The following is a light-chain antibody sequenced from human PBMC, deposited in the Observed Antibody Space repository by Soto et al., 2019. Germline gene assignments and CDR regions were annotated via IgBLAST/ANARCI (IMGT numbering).Light chain of an antibody. V-gene: IGKV3-11*01. CDR3: QQRSNWPWT. CDR2: DAS. CDR1: QSVSSY. Sequence: IVLTQSPGTLSFSPGERATRSCRASQSVSSYLAWYQQKPGQAPRLLIYDASNRATGIPARFSGSGSGTDFTLTISSLEPEDFAVYYCQQRSNWPWTFGQGTKVDIK. J-gene: IGKJ1*01.